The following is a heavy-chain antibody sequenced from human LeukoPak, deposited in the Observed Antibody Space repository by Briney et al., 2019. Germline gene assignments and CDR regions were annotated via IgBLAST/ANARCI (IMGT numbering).Heavy chain of an antibody. J-gene: IGHJ4*02. V-gene: IGHV3-21*01. CDR1: GFTFRSYS. CDR3: VRDHPGESGAGGC. CDR2: ISPSGSST. Sequence: PGGSLRLSCAGSGFTFRSYSMNWVRQAPGKGLDWVSSISPSGSSTYNADSVRGRFTISRDNAKDAVYLQMNSLRGEDTAVYYCVRDHPGESGAGGCWGQGILVTVSS. D-gene: IGHD3-10*01.